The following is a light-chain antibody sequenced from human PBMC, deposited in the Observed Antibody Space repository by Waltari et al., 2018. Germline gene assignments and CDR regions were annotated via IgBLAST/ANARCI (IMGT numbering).Light chain of an antibody. Sequence: DVQMTQTPSSLSASVGDRITITCRASQNINSYLNWYKQKSGKAPKLLIYAASSLQSGVPSLCSGSGSATYFTLTSSSLQPEDVATYCCQQCYNLYTFGQGTKLEIK. CDR1: QNINSY. J-gene: IGKJ2*01. CDR2: AAS. V-gene: IGKV1-39*01. CDR3: QQCYNLYT.